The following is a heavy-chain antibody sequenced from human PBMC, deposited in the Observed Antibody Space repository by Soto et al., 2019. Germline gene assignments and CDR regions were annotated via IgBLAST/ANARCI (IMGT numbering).Heavy chain of an antibody. CDR2: IKQDGSEK. V-gene: IGHV3-7*01. CDR3: ARGWNVGWFDP. CDR1: GFTFSSYW. J-gene: IGHJ5*02. Sequence: EVQLVESGGGLVQPGGSLRLSCAASGFTFSSYWMSWVRQAPGKGLEWVANIKQDGSEKYYVDSVKGRFTISRDNAKNSLSLQMNSLRAEDTAVYYCARGWNVGWFDPWVQGTLVTVSS. D-gene: IGHD1-1*01.